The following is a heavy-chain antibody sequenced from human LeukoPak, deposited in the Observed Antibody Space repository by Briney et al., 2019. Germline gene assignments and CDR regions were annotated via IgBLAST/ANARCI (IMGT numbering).Heavy chain of an antibody. CDR3: ARRITGTTSDSFDY. D-gene: IGHD1-20*01. J-gene: IGHJ4*02. CDR2: IDYSGST. V-gene: IGHV4-39*01. Sequence: SETLSLTCTVSGGSISSSTYYWGWIRQPPGKGLEWIGRIDYSGSTYYNPSLKSRVTISVDTSKNQFSLKLSSVTAADTAVYYCARRITGTTSDSFDYWGQGTLVTVSS. CDR1: GGSISSSTYY.